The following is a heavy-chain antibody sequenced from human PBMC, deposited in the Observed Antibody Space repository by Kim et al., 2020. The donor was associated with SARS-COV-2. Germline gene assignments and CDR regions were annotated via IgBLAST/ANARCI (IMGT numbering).Heavy chain of an antibody. D-gene: IGHD2-15*01. CDR3: ATPTGGYCSGGSCYPETRNYYYYGMDV. V-gene: IGHV1-24*01. J-gene: IGHJ6*02. CDR2: FDPEDGET. CDR1: GYTLTELS. Sequence: ASVKVSCKVSGYTLTELSMHWVRQAPGKGLEWMGGFDPEDGETIYAQKFQGRVTMTEDTSTDTAYMELSSLRSEDTAVYYCATPTGGYCSGGSCYPETRNYYYYGMDVWGQGTTVTVSS.